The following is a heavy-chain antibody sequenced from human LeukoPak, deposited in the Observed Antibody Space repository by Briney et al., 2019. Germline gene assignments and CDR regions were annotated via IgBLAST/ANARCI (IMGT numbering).Heavy chain of an antibody. D-gene: IGHD3-22*01. CDR2: INPSGGST. V-gene: IGHV1-46*01. Sequence: ASVKVSCKASGYTFTSYYMHWVRQAPGQGLEWRGIINPSGGSTSSAPKFQGRVTMTRDMSTSTVYMELSNLRSEDMAVYYCARDPPYYYDSSGYYPAFDYWGQGTLVTVSS. CDR3: ARDPPYYYDSSGYYPAFDY. J-gene: IGHJ4*02. CDR1: GYTFTSYY.